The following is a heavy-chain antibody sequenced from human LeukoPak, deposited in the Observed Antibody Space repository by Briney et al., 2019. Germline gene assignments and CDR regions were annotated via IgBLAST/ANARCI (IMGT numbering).Heavy chain of an antibody. D-gene: IGHD3-10*01. CDR1: GYTFTSYG. CDR3: ARDRRRVWLGDGMDV. CDR2: ISGYNGNT. Sequence: ASVKVSCKASGYTFTSYGISWVRQAPGQGLEWMGWISGYNGNTNYPQKLQGRVTMTTDTSTYTADMEPRSLRSDDTAVYYCARDRRRVWLGDGMDVWGQGTTVTVSS. J-gene: IGHJ6*02. V-gene: IGHV1-18*01.